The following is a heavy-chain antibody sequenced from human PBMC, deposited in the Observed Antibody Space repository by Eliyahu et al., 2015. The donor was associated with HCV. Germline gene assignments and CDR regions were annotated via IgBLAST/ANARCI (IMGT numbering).Heavy chain of an antibody. CDR3: GRDGSAYDIDY. D-gene: IGHD5-12*01. J-gene: IGHJ4*02. CDR1: GFTFRNYG. CDR2: IGSRGSIE. V-gene: IGHV3-33*01. Sequence: QVQLVEVGGGVVQTGKTLILSCAASGFTFRNYGMHWIRQAPGKGLEWVSFIGSRGSIEYHADSVKGRFTISRDDSKNTVYLQMNSLRAEDTAMYHCGRDGSAYDIDYWGQGTLVTVS.